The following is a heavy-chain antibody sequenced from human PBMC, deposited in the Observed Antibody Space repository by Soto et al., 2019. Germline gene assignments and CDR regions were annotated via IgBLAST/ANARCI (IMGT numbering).Heavy chain of an antibody. V-gene: IGHV3-9*01. CDR3: VKDESINWYSGHFRH. CDR1: GFTFDDYA. Sequence: CLRLSCAASGFTFDDYAMHWVRQVPGKGLEWVSGINWNSGSIGYADSVKGRFAISRDNAKNSLHLQMNSLRAEDTAFYYCVKDESINWYSGHFRHWGQGTLVTVSS. J-gene: IGHJ1*01. D-gene: IGHD6-13*01. CDR2: INWNSGSI.